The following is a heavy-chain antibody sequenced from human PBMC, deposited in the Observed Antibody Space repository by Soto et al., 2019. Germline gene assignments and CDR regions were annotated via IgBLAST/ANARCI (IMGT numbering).Heavy chain of an antibody. CDR2: ISGSLGSA. CDR1: GFTFNDYA. V-gene: IGHV3-23*01. J-gene: IGHJ3*02. CDR3: AKDSRLPGFGLLIHAFDI. Sequence: EMQLLESGGDLGQPGGSLRLSYAVSGFTFNDYAMSWVRQAPGKGLEWVSTISGSLGSAYYAASVEGRFTISGDNSNYTLYLQMNSLRVEDTATYYCAKDSRLPGFGLLIHAFDIWGHGTMVTVSS. D-gene: IGHD3-3*01.